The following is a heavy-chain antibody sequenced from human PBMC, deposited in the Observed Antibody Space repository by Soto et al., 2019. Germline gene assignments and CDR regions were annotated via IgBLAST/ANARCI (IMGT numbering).Heavy chain of an antibody. CDR1: VFTFSSYA. CDR3: ARDHPALMELDY. D-gene: IGHD2-8*01. V-gene: IGHV3-30-3*01. CDR2: ISYDGSNK. J-gene: IGHJ4*02. Sequence: ESGGGVVQPGRSLRLSCAASVFTFSSYAMHWVRQAPGKGLEWVAVISYDGSNKYYADSVKGRFTISRDNSKNTLYLQMNSLRAEDTAVYYCARDHPALMELDYWGQGTLVTVSS.